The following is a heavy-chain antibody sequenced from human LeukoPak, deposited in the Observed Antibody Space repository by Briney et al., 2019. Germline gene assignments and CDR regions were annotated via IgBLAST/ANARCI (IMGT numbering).Heavy chain of an antibody. Sequence: GGSLRLSCAASGFTVSSNYISWVRQAPGKGLEWVSVISGSGGSTYYADSVKGRFTISRDNSKNTLYLQMNSLRAEDTAVYYCARGRRITIFGVVIGGGLGYYYMDVWGKGTTVTVSS. V-gene: IGHV3-23*01. D-gene: IGHD3-3*01. CDR3: ARGRRITIFGVVIGGGLGYYYMDV. CDR1: GFTVSSNY. CDR2: ISGSGGST. J-gene: IGHJ6*03.